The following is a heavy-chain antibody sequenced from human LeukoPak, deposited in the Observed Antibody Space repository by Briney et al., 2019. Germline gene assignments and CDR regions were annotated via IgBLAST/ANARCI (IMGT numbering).Heavy chain of an antibody. CDR2: INHSGST. CDR1: GGSFSGYY. Sequence: SETLSLTCAVYGGSFSGYYWSWIRQPPGKGLEWIGEINHSGSTNYNPSLKSRVTISVDTSKNQFSLKLSSVTAADTAVYYCARSWRSYYDILTGYYNRVYYFDYWGQGTLVTVSS. CDR3: ARSWRSYYDILTGYYNRVYYFDY. D-gene: IGHD3-9*01. J-gene: IGHJ4*02. V-gene: IGHV4-34*01.